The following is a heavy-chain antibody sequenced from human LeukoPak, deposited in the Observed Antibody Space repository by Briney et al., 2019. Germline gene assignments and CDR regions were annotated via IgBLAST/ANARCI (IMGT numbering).Heavy chain of an antibody. CDR2: IYYSGTT. D-gene: IGHD6-13*01. CDR1: GGSISSYY. Sequence: SETLTLTCTVSGGSISSYYWSWIRQPPGKGLEWIGYIYYSGTTNYNPSLKSRVTISVDTSKNQFSLKLSSVTAADTAVYYCARGVYIAAAQYAYWGQGTLVTVSP. V-gene: IGHV4-59*01. J-gene: IGHJ4*02. CDR3: ARGVYIAAAQYAY.